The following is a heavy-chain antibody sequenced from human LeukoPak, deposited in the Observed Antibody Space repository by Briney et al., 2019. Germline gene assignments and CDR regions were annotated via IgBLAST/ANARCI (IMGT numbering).Heavy chain of an antibody. J-gene: IGHJ4*02. D-gene: IGHD4-17*01. Sequence: ASVNVSCKSSVYTFTGYYMHWVRQAPGQGLAWMGWINPNSGGTNYAQKFQGRVTMTRDTSISTAYMELSRLRSDDTAVYYCARDSTTVTTLDYWGQGTLVTVSS. V-gene: IGHV1-2*02. CDR2: INPNSGGT. CDR1: VYTFTGYY. CDR3: ARDSTTVTTLDY.